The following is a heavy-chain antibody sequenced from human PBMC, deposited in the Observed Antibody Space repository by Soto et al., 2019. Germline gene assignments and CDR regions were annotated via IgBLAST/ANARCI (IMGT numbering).Heavy chain of an antibody. Sequence: GGSLRLSCAASGYTFSVGWMSWVRQAPGKGLEWVGRIKSKIDGGTTDYAAPVQGRFTISRDDSKNTLYLQMNSLKTEDTAVYYCNQNHVGHYFDYWGQGSLVTVSS. D-gene: IGHD1-26*01. CDR1: GYTFSVGW. V-gene: IGHV3-15*01. CDR3: NQNHVGHYFDY. CDR2: IKSKIDGGTT. J-gene: IGHJ4*02.